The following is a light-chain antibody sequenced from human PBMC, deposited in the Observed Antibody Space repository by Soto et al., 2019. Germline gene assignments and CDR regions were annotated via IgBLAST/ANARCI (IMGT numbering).Light chain of an antibody. V-gene: IGKV1-39*01. J-gene: IGKJ1*01. CDR2: TAA. Sequence: DIQMTQSPSSLSASVGDRVTITCRASQSISSNLNWYQQKPGKAPKLLIYTAASLQSGVPSRFSGSGSGTDFTLTIASLQLEDFATYYCQQNNSLPPTFGQGTKV. CDR1: QSISSN. CDR3: QQNNSLPPT.